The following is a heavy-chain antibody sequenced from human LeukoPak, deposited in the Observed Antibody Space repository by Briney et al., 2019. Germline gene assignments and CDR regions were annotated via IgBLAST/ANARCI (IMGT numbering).Heavy chain of an antibody. Sequence: GGSLRLSCAASGFTFSSYAMNWVRQAPGKGLEWVSSISDTGYNIYYADSVEGRFTISRDNSKNTLYLQMDSLRVGDTAIYYCAKPNSGSYVRPAFDIWGQGTIVTVSS. V-gene: IGHV3-23*01. CDR2: ISDTGYNI. CDR3: AKPNSGSYVRPAFDI. D-gene: IGHD1-26*01. CDR1: GFTFSSYA. J-gene: IGHJ3*02.